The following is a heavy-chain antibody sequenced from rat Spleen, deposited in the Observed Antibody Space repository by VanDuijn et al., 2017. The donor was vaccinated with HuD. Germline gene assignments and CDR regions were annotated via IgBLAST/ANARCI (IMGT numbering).Heavy chain of an antibody. V-gene: IGHV2S61*01. J-gene: IGHJ2*01. CDR1: GFSLTTYN. D-gene: IGHD1-12*03. Sequence: QVQLKESGPGLVQPSQTLSLSCTVAGFSLTTYNVHWLRQPPGKGLEWMGVIWGNGNTNYKSALKSRLSISRDTSKSQVFLKMNNLQTEDTAMYFCATQHYYDGYYRDNWGQGVMVTVSS. CDR3: ATQHYYDGYYRDN. CDR2: IWGNGNT.